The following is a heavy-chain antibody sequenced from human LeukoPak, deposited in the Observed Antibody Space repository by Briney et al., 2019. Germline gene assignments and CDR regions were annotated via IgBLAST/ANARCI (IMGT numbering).Heavy chain of an antibody. CDR3: ARISRITMVRGVIYFDY. J-gene: IGHJ4*02. D-gene: IGHD3-10*01. CDR2: INHSGST. Sequence: SETLSLTCAVYIDSFTNYYWSWIRQPPGKGLEWIGEINHSGSTNYNPSLKSRVTISVDTSKNQFSLKLSSATAADTAVYYCARISRITMVRGVIYFDYWGQGTLVTVSS. V-gene: IGHV4-34*01. CDR1: IDSFTNYY.